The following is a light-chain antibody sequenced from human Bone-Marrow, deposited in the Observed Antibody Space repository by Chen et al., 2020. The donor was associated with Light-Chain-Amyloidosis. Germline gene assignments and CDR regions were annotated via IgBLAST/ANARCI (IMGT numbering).Light chain of an antibody. J-gene: IGLJ1*01. Sequence: QSVLTQPPSVSGAPGQKVTILCTGSSSNIGAGNDVHWYQQLPGTTPKILIYGNTNRLSGVPSRFSGSKSDTSASLVISGLQPDDEADYHCQTYANATHVFGTGTKVIVL. CDR1: SSNIGAGND. CDR3: QTYANATHV. CDR2: GNT. V-gene: IGLV1-40*01.